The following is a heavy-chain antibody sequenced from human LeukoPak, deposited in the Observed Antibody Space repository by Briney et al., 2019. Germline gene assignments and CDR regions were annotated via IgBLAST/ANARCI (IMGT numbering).Heavy chain of an antibody. D-gene: IGHD3-16*01. CDR3: ARERGRGRDSPWFDY. CDR1: GFTFSSYA. V-gene: IGHV3-30*14. Sequence: GGSLRLSCAASGFTFSSYAMHWVRQAPGKGLEWVAVISYDGSDKYYADSVKGRFTISRDNSKNTLYLQMYGLRAEDTAVYYCARERGRGRDSPWFDYWGQGTLVTVSS. CDR2: ISYDGSDK. J-gene: IGHJ4*02.